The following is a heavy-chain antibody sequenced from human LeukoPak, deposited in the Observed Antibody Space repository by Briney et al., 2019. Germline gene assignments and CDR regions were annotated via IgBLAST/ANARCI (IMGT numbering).Heavy chain of an antibody. CDR1: GFTFSSYS. J-gene: IGHJ4*02. D-gene: IGHD2-21*02. V-gene: IGHV3-23*01. Sequence: PGGSLRLSCAASGFTFSSYSMSWVRQAPGKGLEWVSGISGSGDNTYYADSVKGRFTISRDNSKNTLYLQMKSLRAEDTAVYYCAKDLGYCGGDCYSGFDYWGQGTLVTVSS. CDR3: AKDLGYCGGDCYSGFDY. CDR2: ISGSGDNT.